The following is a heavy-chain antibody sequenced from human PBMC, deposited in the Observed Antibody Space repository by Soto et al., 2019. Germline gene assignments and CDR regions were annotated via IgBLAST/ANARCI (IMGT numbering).Heavy chain of an antibody. CDR1: GFTFSRYW. D-gene: IGHD5-18*01. CDR3: ARGDTPMITGMDSFDI. CDR2: IKQDGTEK. Sequence: GVSRRLSCAASGFTFSRYWMNWVRQAPGQGMVWVGNIKQDGTEKNYVDSVKGRFTIYRDNARNSLYLQMDSLRAEDTAVYFCARGDTPMITGMDSFDIWGHGTMVTV. V-gene: IGHV3-7*01. J-gene: IGHJ3*02.